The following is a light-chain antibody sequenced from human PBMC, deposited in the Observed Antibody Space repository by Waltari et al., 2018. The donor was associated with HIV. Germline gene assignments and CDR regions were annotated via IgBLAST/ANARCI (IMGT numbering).Light chain of an antibody. CDR1: KFGDKY. V-gene: IGLV3-1*01. CDR2: QDT. Sequence: SYALTQPPSVSVSPGQTATITCSGDKFGDKYVSWYQQRPGQSPVLVIYQDTGRPSGIPERLSGSNSGNTATLTISGTQAMDEADYYCQAWDSSAVVFGGGTKLTVL. CDR3: QAWDSSAVV. J-gene: IGLJ2*01.